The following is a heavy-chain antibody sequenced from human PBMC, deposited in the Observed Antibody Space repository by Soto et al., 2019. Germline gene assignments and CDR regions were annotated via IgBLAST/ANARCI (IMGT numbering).Heavy chain of an antibody. CDR3: ARQSPRRNTAMAEHFDY. V-gene: IGHV1-58*02. CDR2: IVAVCGNA. J-gene: IGHJ4*02. D-gene: IGHD5-18*01. CDR1: GFTFTSSA. Sequence: SVKVSCKASGFTFTSSAMQWVRQARGQRLEWMGGIVAVCGNANYAQKFQGRVTITADVSTSTAYMELSSLRSEDTAVYYCARQSPRRNTAMAEHFDYWGQGTLVTVSS.